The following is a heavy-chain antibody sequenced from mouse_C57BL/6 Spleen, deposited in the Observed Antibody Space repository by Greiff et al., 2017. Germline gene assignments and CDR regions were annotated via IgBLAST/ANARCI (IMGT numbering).Heavy chain of an antibody. Sequence: QVQLQQPGAELVKPGASVKMSCKASGYTFTSYWITWVKQSPGQGLEWIGDIYPGSGSTNYNEKFKSKATLTVDTSSSTAYMQLSSLTSEDSAVYDCARRGNWDEWYYARDYWGQGTSVTVSS. D-gene: IGHD4-1*01. J-gene: IGHJ4*01. CDR1: GYTFTSYW. CDR2: IYPGSGST. V-gene: IGHV1-55*01. CDR3: ARRGNWDEWYYARDY.